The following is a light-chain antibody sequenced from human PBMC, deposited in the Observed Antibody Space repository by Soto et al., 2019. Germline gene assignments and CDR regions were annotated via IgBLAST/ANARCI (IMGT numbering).Light chain of an antibody. V-gene: IGKV3-20*01. CDR1: QRVSSGY. Sequence: EIVLTQSPGTLSLSPGERATLSCRASQRVSSGYLAWYQQKPGQAPRLLIYDSSSRATGTPDRFSGSGFGTDFTLTVSRLEPEDFAVYYCQQYGTSPQTFGQGTKVEIK. J-gene: IGKJ1*01. CDR2: DSS. CDR3: QQYGTSPQT.